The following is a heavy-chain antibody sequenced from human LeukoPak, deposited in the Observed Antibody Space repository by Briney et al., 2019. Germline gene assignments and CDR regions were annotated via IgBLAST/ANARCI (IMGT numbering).Heavy chain of an antibody. Sequence: ASVKVSCKASGYTFTGYYMHWVRQAPGQGLEWMGRINPNSGGTNYAQKFQGRVTMTRDTSISTAYMEPSRLTSDDTAVYYCARALDYYDTSGYGYWGQGTLVTVSA. CDR1: GYTFTGYY. J-gene: IGHJ4*02. D-gene: IGHD3-22*01. CDR3: ARALDYYDTSGYGY. CDR2: INPNSGGT. V-gene: IGHV1-2*06.